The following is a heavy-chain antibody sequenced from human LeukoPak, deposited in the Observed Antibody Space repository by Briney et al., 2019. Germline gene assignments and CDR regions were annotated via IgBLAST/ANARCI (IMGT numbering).Heavy chain of an antibody. D-gene: IGHD2-15*01. J-gene: IGHJ3*02. CDR1: GGSISSYY. CDR3: ARDCSGGSCYGAFDI. Sequence: PSETLSLTCTVSGGSISSYYWSWIRQPPGKGLEWIGYIYDSGSTYYNPSLKSRITISVDTSENRFSPKLSSVTATDTAVYYCARDCSGGSCYGAFDIWGQGTMVTVSS. CDR2: IYDSGST. V-gene: IGHV4-30-4*01.